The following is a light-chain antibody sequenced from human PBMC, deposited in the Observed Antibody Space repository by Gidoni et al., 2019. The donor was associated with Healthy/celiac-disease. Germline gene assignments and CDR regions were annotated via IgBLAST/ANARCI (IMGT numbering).Light chain of an antibody. J-gene: IGKJ4*01. Sequence: LQVTQSPSSLSASVGDRVTITCRVSQSISSYLNWYQQKPGKAPKLLIYAASSLQSGVTSRFSGSGSGTDFTLTISSLQSEDFATYYCQQSYSTPPTFGGGTKVEIK. CDR1: QSISSY. CDR3: QQSYSTPPT. V-gene: IGKV1-39*01. CDR2: AAS.